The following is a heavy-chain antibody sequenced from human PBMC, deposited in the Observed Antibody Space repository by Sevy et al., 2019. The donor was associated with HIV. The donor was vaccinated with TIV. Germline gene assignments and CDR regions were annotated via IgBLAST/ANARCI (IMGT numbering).Heavy chain of an antibody. V-gene: IGHV3-48*03. CDR3: TRNGGAFDNGFDP. Sequence: GGSLRLSCTASGFTFSSYDMNWVRQAPGKGLEWVSKISSSGSSIYYADSVKGRLTISRDNGKNSLNLQMNSLRAEDTDGYYCTRNGGAFDNGFDPWGQGTLVTVSS. CDR2: ISSSGSSI. CDR1: GFTFSSYD. D-gene: IGHD2-8*01. J-gene: IGHJ5*02.